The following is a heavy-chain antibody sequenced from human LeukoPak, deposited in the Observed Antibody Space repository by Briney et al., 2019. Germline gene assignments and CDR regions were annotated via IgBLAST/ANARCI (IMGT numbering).Heavy chain of an antibody. CDR3: TRYSNYLKYYMDV. CDR2: IRSKANSYAT. CDR1: GYTFSGSA. D-gene: IGHD4-11*01. J-gene: IGHJ6*03. Sequence: PGGSLRLSCAASGYTFSGSAMHWVRQASGKGLEWVGRIRSKANSYATAYAASVKGRFTISRDDSKNTAYLQMNSLKTEDTAVYYCTRYSNYLKYYMDVWGKGTTVTVSS. V-gene: IGHV3-73*01.